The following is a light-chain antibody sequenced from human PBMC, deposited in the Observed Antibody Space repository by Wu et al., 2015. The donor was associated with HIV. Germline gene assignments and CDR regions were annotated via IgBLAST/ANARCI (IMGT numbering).Light chain of an antibody. J-gene: IGKJ4*01. Sequence: EVVLTQSPETMSLSPGERATLSCRASQSVSGYLAWYQQKPGQAPRLLIFDGNNRPTGIPARFSGSGSGTDFTLTISRLEPEDSAVYYCQQRSNWPPGLTFGGGTKVE. CDR2: DGN. V-gene: IGKV3-11*01. CDR3: QQRSNWPPGLT. CDR1: QSVSGY.